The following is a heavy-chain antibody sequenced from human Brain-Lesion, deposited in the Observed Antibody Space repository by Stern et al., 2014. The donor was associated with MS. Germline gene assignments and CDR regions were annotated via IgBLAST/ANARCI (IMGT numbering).Heavy chain of an antibody. CDR1: GFTFSTNW. CDR2: VNNDGRRT. Sequence: EVQLVESGGGLVQPGGSLRLSGAASGFTFSTNWRHWVRQVQGRGLVWVSRVNNDGRRTSYADSVKGRFTMSRDNAKNTLYLQMNSLRVEDTAIYYCARGERWFDSWGQGTLVTVSS. V-gene: IGHV3-74*02. J-gene: IGHJ5*01. D-gene: IGHD3-10*01. CDR3: ARGERWFDS.